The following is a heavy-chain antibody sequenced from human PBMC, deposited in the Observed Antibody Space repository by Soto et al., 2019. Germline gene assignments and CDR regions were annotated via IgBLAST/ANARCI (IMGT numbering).Heavy chain of an antibody. CDR2: ISAYNGNT. Sequence: QVQLVQSGAEVKKPGASVKVSCKASGYTFTSYGISWVRQAPGQGLEWMGWISAYNGNTNYAQKLQGRVTMTTDTSTSTAYMELRSMRSDDTAVYYCARASIERYCSGGSCYPFDPWGQGTVVTVSS. V-gene: IGHV1-18*04. CDR3: ARASIERYCSGGSCYPFDP. CDR1: GYTFTSYG. J-gene: IGHJ5*02. D-gene: IGHD2-15*01.